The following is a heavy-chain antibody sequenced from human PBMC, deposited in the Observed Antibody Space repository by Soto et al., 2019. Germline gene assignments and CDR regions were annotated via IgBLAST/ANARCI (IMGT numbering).Heavy chain of an antibody. V-gene: IGHV4-59*01. CDR2: IYYSGGT. CDR3: ETDYFLWYFDY. D-gene: IGHD1-26*01. CDR1: GGSISGYY. Sequence: PSETLSLTCIVSGGSISGYYWTWIRQPPGKGLEWIANIYYSGGTTYNPSLKSRVTMSLDTSKNQFSLKLSSVTAADTAVYYCETDYFLWYFDYWGRGTLVTVSS. J-gene: IGHJ4*02.